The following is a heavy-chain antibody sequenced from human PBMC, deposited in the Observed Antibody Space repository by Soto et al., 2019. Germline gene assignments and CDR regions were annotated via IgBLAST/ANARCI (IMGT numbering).Heavy chain of an antibody. J-gene: IGHJ4*02. D-gene: IGHD1-1*01. V-gene: IGHV4-31*03. CDR2: IYYSGST. CDR1: GGSISSGAYY. Sequence: QVQLQESGPGLVKPSQTLSLTCTVSGGSISSGAYYWSGIRQHPGKGLEWIGYIYYSGSTYSNPSLTSRVAISVDKSKHQFSLKLSSVTAADTAVYYCAAVRQHYFDFWGQGTMVTVSS. CDR3: AAVRQHYFDF.